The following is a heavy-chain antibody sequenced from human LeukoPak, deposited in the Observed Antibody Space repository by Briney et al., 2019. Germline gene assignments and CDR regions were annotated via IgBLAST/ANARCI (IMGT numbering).Heavy chain of an antibody. CDR1: GYTFSGYF. V-gene: IGHV1-2*02. CDR2: INPNSGGT. J-gene: IGHJ4*02. CDR3: AREIAAAGYY. Sequence: ASVKVSCKASGYTFSGYFMHWVRQAPGQGLEWMGWINPNSGGTNYAQKFQGRVTMTRDTSISTAYMELSSLRYDGTAVYYCAREIAAAGYYWGQGALVTVSS. D-gene: IGHD6-13*01.